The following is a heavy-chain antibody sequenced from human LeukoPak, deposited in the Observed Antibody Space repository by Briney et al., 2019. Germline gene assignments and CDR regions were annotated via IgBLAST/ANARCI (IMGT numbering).Heavy chain of an antibody. V-gene: IGHV3-21*01. CDR2: ISSSGRYI. J-gene: IGHJ3*02. Sequence: KPGGSLRLSCAASGFTFSRYSMNWVRQAPGKGLEWVSSISSSGRYIYYADSVKGRFTISRDNAKNSLYLQMNSLRAEDTAVYYCARAEYCSSTSCYTGAFDIWGQGTMATVSS. D-gene: IGHD2-2*02. CDR3: ARAEYCSSTSCYTGAFDI. CDR1: GFTFSRYS.